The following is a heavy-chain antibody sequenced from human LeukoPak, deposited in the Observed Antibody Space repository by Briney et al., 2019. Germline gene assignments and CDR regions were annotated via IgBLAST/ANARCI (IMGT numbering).Heavy chain of an antibody. CDR3: ARDFRSFNYFDY. J-gene: IGHJ4*02. CDR2: INPSGGST. CDR1: KYTLTELS. V-gene: IGHV1-46*01. Sequence: ASVKVSCKVSKYTLTELSMHWVRQAPGQGLEWMGIINPSGGSTSYAQKFQGRVTMTRDTSTSTVYMVLSSLRSEDTAVYYCARDFRSFNYFDYWGQGTLVTVSS.